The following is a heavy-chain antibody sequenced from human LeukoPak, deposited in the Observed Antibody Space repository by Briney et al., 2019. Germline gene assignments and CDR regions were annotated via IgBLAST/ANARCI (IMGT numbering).Heavy chain of an antibody. CDR1: GFSFDNYG. J-gene: IGHJ4*02. CDR3: VRDQQWESPHYFDY. D-gene: IGHD1-26*01. V-gene: IGHV3-48*01. Sequence: GGSLRLSCVTSGFSFDNYGMGWVRQAPGKGLEWISYFSSRKNIVNYADSVKGRFTISRDKAKTSLYLQMNSLRAEETAVYYCVRDQQWESPHYFDYWGQGTPVTVSS. CDR2: FSSRKNIV.